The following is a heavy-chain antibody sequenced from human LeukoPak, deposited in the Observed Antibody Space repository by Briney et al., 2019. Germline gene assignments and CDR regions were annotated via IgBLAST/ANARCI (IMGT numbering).Heavy chain of an antibody. CDR3: ARDDFWSGYYTPDY. D-gene: IGHD3-3*01. J-gene: IGHJ4*02. CDR2: ISSSSSTI. Sequence: GGSLRLSCAASGFTFSSYSMNWVRQAPGKELEWVSYISSSSSTIYYADSVKGRFTISRDNAKNSLYLQMNSLRAEDTAVYYCARDDFWSGYYTPDYWGQGTLVTVSS. CDR1: GFTFSSYS. V-gene: IGHV3-48*01.